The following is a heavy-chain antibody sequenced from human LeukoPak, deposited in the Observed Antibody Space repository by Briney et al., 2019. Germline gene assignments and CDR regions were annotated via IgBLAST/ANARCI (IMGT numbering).Heavy chain of an antibody. CDR2: VWFDGINK. D-gene: IGHD2-8*01. CDR1: GFSFSAFH. CDR3: ASDGVSRFDY. J-gene: IGHJ4*02. Sequence: GGSLRLSCAASGFSFSAFHMHWVRQAPGMGLEWVAIVWFDGINKFYTDSVKGRFTISRDNSKNTLYLQMNSLRVEDTAVYYCASDGVSRFDYWGQGTLVTVSS. V-gene: IGHV3-33*01.